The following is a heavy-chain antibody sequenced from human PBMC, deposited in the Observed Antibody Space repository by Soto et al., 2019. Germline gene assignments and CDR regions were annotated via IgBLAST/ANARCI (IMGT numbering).Heavy chain of an antibody. CDR2: IYYSGST. D-gene: IGHD2-21*02. CDR3: ASYCGGDCYPRRFDAFDI. CDR1: GGSISSGGYY. V-gene: IGHV4-31*03. J-gene: IGHJ3*02. Sequence: PSETLSLTCTVSGGSISSGGYYWSWIRQHPGKGLEWIGYIYYSGSTYYNPSLKSRVTISVDTSKNQFSLKLSSVTAADTAVYYCASYCGGDCYPRRFDAFDIWGQGTMVTVSS.